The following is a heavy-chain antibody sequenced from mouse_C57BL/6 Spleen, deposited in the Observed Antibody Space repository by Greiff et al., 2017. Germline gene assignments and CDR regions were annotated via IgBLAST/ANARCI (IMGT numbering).Heavy chain of an antibody. CDR2: IDPENGDT. Sequence: EVQRVESGAELVRPGASVKLSCTASGFNIKDDYMPWVKQRPEQGLEWIGWIDPENGDTEYASKFQGKATITADTSSNTAYLQLSSLTSEDTAVYYCTTRPTTVVATDYAMDYWGQGTSVTVSS. J-gene: IGHJ4*01. CDR3: TTRPTTVVATDYAMDY. V-gene: IGHV14-4*01. CDR1: GFNIKDDY. D-gene: IGHD1-1*01.